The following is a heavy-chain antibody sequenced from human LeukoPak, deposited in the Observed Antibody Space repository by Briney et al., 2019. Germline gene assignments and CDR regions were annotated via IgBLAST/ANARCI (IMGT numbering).Heavy chain of an antibody. CDR3: AKGGYSSGWYYFDY. CDR2: ISGSGGST. J-gene: IGHJ4*02. V-gene: IGHV3-23*01. D-gene: IGHD6-19*01. Sequence: GGSLRLSCAASGFTFSSYAMSWVRQAPGKGLEWVAAISGSGGSTYYADSVKGRFTISRDNSKNTLYLQMNSLRAEDTAVYYCAKGGYSSGWYYFDYWGQGALVTVSS. CDR1: GFTFSSYA.